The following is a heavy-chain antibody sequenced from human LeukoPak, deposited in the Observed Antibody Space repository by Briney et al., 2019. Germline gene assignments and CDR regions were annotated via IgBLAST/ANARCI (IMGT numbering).Heavy chain of an antibody. CDR1: GFIFSSYW. Sequence: GGSLRLSCAASGFIFSSYWMSWVRQAPGEGLEWVANIKHDGSVQYCVDSVKGRFTISRDNAKNSLYLQMNSLRAEDTAVYYCARDPEDYYDSSAYYDGFDMWVQGTMVTVSS. D-gene: IGHD3-22*01. CDR3: ARDPEDYYDSSAYYDGFDM. CDR2: IKHDGSVQ. J-gene: IGHJ3*02. V-gene: IGHV3-7*01.